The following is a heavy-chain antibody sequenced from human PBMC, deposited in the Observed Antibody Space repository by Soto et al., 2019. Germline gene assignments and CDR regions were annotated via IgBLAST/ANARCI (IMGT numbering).Heavy chain of an antibody. Sequence: ESLKISCKGSGYTFTSYWIGWVRQMPGEGLEWMGVIYPSDSDIRYSPSFQGKVTISADKSITTAYLQWSSLKPADTAISYCVRSRTRSGRFSDYWGQGTLVTASS. V-gene: IGHV5-51*01. CDR1: GYTFTSYW. J-gene: IGHJ4*02. CDR2: IYPSDSDI. D-gene: IGHD2-15*01. CDR3: VRSRTRSGRFSDY.